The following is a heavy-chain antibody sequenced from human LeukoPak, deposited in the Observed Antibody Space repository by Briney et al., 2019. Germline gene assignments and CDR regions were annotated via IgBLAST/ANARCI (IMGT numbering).Heavy chain of an antibody. Sequence: GESLKISCKGSGYSFTGYWINLVRQMPGKGLEWMGMIDPSDSYTSYSPSFQGHVTISADKSISTAYLQWSSLKASDTAMYYCARRNDWKYAFQIWGQGTMVTVSS. J-gene: IGHJ3*02. V-gene: IGHV5-10-1*01. CDR2: IDPSDSYT. D-gene: IGHD1-1*01. CDR1: GYSFTGYW. CDR3: ARRNDWKYAFQI.